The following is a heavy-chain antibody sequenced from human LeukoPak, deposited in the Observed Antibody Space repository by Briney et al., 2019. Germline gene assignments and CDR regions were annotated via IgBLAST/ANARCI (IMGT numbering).Heavy chain of an antibody. CDR1: GFSFSSYG. V-gene: IGHV3-33*01. Sequence: QSGGSLRLSCAASGFSFSSYGMHWVRQAPGKGLEWVAVIWSDGRNKFYADSVKGRLTVSRDNSKNTLFLQMNSLRAEDTAVYYCARPGGYYGSGSYLDYWGQGTLVTVSS. CDR2: IWSDGRNK. CDR3: ARPGGYYGSGSYLDY. J-gene: IGHJ4*02. D-gene: IGHD3-10*01.